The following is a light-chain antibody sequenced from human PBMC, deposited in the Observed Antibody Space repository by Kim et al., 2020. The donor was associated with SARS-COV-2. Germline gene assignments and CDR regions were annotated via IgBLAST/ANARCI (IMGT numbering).Light chain of an antibody. CDR3: QQYNSWYT. J-gene: IGKJ2*01. Sequence: SVSPGERATLACRASQSVSNNLAWYQQKRGQAPRLLVYGASTRATGIPARFSGSGFGTEFTLTISSLQSEDFAVYYCQQYNSWYTFGQGTKLE. V-gene: IGKV3-15*01. CDR2: GAS. CDR1: QSVSNN.